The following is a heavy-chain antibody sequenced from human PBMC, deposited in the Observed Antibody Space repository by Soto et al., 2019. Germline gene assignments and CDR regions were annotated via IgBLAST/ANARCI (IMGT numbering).Heavy chain of an antibody. CDR2: FSGSSSAI. Sequence: EVQLVESGGDLVQPGGSLRLSCAASGFTFSSYSLNWFRQAPGKGLEWVSYFSGSSSAIEYADSVKGRFTVFRDNAKNSLYLQMNSLRDEDTAVYYCARDSDTVSPIIHRDYWGQGILVTVSS. D-gene: IGHD2-21*01. J-gene: IGHJ4*02. V-gene: IGHV3-48*02. CDR3: ARDSDTVSPIIHRDY. CDR1: GFTFSSYS.